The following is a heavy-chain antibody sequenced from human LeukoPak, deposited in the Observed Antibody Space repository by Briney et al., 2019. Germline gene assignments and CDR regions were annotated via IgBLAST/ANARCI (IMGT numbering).Heavy chain of an antibody. V-gene: IGHV3-21*04. CDR3: AKRDSSGSYYFDY. J-gene: IGHJ4*02. CDR2: ISTSSSYI. Sequence: PGGSLRLSCAASGFTLSTYMKWVRQAPRKGLEWVSSISTSSSYIYYADSAKGRFTISRDNSKNTLYLQMNSLRAEDTAVFYCAKRDSSGSYYFDYWGQGTLVTVSS. CDR1: GFTLSTY. D-gene: IGHD3-22*01.